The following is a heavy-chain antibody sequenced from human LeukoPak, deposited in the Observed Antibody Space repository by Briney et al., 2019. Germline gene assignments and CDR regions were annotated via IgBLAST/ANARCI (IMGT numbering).Heavy chain of an antibody. V-gene: IGHV1-46*01. CDR3: AKVELRFLESAAFDI. Sequence: ASVKVSCKASGYTFTSYYMHWVRQAPGQGLEWMGIINPSGGSTSYAQKFQGRVTMTRDTSTSTVYMELSSLRSEDTAVYYCAKVELRFLESAAFDIWGQGTMVTVSS. CDR1: GYTFTSYY. D-gene: IGHD3-3*01. J-gene: IGHJ3*02. CDR2: INPSGGST.